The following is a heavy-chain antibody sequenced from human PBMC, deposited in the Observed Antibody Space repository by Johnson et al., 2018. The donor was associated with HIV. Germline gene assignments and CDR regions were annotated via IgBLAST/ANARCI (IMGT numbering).Heavy chain of an antibody. CDR2: IWYDGSNK. Sequence: QVQLVESGGGLVQPGGSLRLSCAASGFTFSRYWMDWVRQAPGKGLEWVAVIWYDGSNKYYADSVKGRFTISRDNSKNTLYLQMNSLRAEDTAVYYCAKDFWPVGARGAFDIWGQGTMVTVS. V-gene: IGHV3-33*06. CDR1: GFTFSRYW. CDR3: AKDFWPVGARGAFDI. J-gene: IGHJ3*02. D-gene: IGHD1-26*01.